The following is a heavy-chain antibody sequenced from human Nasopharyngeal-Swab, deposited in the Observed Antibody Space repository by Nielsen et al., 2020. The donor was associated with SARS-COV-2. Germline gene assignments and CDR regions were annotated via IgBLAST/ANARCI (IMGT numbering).Heavy chain of an antibody. V-gene: IGHV1-18*01. CDR3: ASSGQGDVDY. D-gene: IGHD3-16*01. J-gene: IGHJ4*02. Sequence: ASVKVSCKASGDSFTSYGIRWVRKAPGQGLEWMGWISAYNGNTNYAQKLQGRVTMTTVTSTSTAYMELRSLRSDDTAVYFCASSGQGDVDYWGQGTLVTVSS. CDR2: ISAYNGNT. CDR1: GDSFTSYG.